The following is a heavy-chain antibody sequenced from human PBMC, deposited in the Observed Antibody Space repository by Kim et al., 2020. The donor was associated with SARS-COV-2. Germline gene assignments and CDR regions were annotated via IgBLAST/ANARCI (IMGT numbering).Heavy chain of an antibody. Sequence: ASVKVSCKASGYTFTSYYMHWVRQAPGQGLEWMGIINPSGGSTSYAQKFQGRVTMTRDTSTSTVYMELSSLRSEDTAVYYCAREYCSGGSCYSSIENYYYGMDVWGQGTTVTVAS. D-gene: IGHD2-15*01. CDR2: INPSGGST. J-gene: IGHJ6*02. V-gene: IGHV1-46*01. CDR1: GYTFTSYY. CDR3: AREYCSGGSCYSSIENYYYGMDV.